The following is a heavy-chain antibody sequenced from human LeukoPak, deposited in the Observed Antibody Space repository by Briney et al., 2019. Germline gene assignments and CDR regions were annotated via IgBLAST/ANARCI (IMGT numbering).Heavy chain of an antibody. Sequence: GASVKVSCKASGGTFSSYAISWVRQAPGQGREWTGGIIPIFGTANYAQKFQGRVTMTTDTYTSTAYMELRSLRSDDTAVYYCARDARPVYSGYGGWFDPWGQGTLVTVSS. CDR1: GGTFSSYA. CDR3: ARDARPVYSGYGGWFDP. D-gene: IGHD5-12*01. V-gene: IGHV1-69*05. CDR2: IIPIFGTA. J-gene: IGHJ5*02.